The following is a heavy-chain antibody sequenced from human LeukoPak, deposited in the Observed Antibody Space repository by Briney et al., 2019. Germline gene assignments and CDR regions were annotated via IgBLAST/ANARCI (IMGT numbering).Heavy chain of an antibody. CDR1: GYTFTSYD. CDR2: MNPNSGNT. Sequence: GASVKVSCKASGYTFTSYDINWVRQATGQGLEWMGWMNPNSGNTGYAQKFQGRVTMTRNTSISTAYMELSSLRSEDTAVYYCARGSYLSSSWFPHETTPGYYYGMDVWGQGTTVTVSS. V-gene: IGHV1-8*01. D-gene: IGHD6-13*01. J-gene: IGHJ6*02. CDR3: ARGSYLSSSWFPHETTPGYYYGMDV.